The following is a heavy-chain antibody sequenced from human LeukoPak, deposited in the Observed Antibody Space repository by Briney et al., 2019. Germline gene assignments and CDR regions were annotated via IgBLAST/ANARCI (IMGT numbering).Heavy chain of an antibody. J-gene: IGHJ3*01. Sequence: GGSLRLSCAPSGLTFSSYAMSWVRQAPGKGLEWVSAISGSGATTYYTDSAKGRFTISRDNSKITLYLQMDSLRAEDTAMYYCAKAPNSGGNCYDASDVWGQGTMVTVSS. CDR3: AKAPNSGGNCYDASDV. D-gene: IGHD2-15*01. CDR1: GLTFSSYA. V-gene: IGHV3-23*01. CDR2: ISGSGATT.